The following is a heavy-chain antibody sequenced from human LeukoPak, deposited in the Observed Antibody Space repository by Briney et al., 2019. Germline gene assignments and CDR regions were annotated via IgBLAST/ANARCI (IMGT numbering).Heavy chain of an antibody. Sequence: SETLSLTCTVSGGSISSYYWSWIRQPAGKGLEWIGRIYTSGGTNYNPSLKSRVTMSVDTSKNQFPLKLSSVTAADTAVYYCARFRQQLVGGYFDYWGQGTLVTVSS. V-gene: IGHV4-4*07. J-gene: IGHJ4*02. CDR2: IYTSGGT. CDR3: ARFRQQLVGGYFDY. CDR1: GGSISSYY. D-gene: IGHD6-13*01.